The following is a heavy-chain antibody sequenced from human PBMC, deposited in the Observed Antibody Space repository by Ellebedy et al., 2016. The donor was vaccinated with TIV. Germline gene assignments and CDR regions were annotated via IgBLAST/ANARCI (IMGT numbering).Heavy chain of an antibody. D-gene: IGHD5-12*01. CDR2: IVASGERT. Sequence: GGSLRLSCEASGFPFSSHAMSWVRQAPGKGPEWISAIVASGERTFYADSVKGRFTISRDNSKNTLYLQMNSLRAEDTAVYYCARDGANNGYDMFDYWGQGTLVTVSS. J-gene: IGHJ4*02. V-gene: IGHV3-23*01. CDR1: GFPFSSHA. CDR3: ARDGANNGYDMFDY.